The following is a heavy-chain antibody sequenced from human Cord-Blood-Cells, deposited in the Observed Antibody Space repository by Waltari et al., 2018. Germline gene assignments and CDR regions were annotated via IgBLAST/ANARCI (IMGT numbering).Heavy chain of an antibody. CDR1: GFTFSSSA. CDR3: AKEANNYYFDY. J-gene: IGHJ4*02. D-gene: IGHD1-20*01. CDR2: ISGSGGST. V-gene: IGHV3-23*01. Sequence: EVQLLESGGGLVQPGGSLSPSCAATGFTFSSSAMRWVRQAPGKGLEWVSAISGSGGSTYYADSVKGRFTISRDNSKNTLYLQMNSLRAEDTAVYYCAKEANNYYFDYWGQGTLVTVSS.